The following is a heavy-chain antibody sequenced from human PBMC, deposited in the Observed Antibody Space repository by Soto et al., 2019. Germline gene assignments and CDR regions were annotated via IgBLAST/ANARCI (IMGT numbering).Heavy chain of an antibody. CDR1: GYTLTELS. CDR3: ATLRRAAGTATEKDFDY. D-gene: IGHD6-13*01. CDR2: FDPEDGET. Sequence: ASVKVSCKVSGYTLTELSMHWVRQAPGKGLEWMGGFDPEDGETIYAQKFQGRVTMTEDTSTDTAYMELSSLRSEDTAVYYCATLRRAAGTATEKDFDYWGQGTLVTVSS. V-gene: IGHV1-24*01. J-gene: IGHJ4*02.